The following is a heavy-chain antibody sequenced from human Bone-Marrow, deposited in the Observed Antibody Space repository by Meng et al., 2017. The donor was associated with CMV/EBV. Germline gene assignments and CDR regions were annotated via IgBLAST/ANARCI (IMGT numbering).Heavy chain of an antibody. CDR3: ARQGEMATILSYFDY. CDR2: IYPGDSDT. Sequence: GESLKISCKGSGYSFTSYWIGWVRQMPGKGLEWMGIIYPGDSDTRYSPSFQGQVTISADKSISTAYLQWSSLKASDTAMYYCARQGEMATILSYFDYRGQGTLVTGSS. D-gene: IGHD5-24*01. CDR1: GYSFTSYW. J-gene: IGHJ4*02. V-gene: IGHV5-51*01.